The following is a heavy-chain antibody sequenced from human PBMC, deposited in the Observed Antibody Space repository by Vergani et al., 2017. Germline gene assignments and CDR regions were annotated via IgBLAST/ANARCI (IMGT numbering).Heavy chain of an antibody. CDR3: VKAGYSDPRYSWIDQ. D-gene: IGHD2-2*03. J-gene: IGHJ5*02. CDR1: GFTLDSFD. CDR2: VSDDGFYE. Sequence: QVQIVESGGGVVQPGRSLRLSCVTSGFTLDSFDMHWVCQAPGKGLEWVASVSDDGFYEYYADSVKGRFTMSRDNAKKTVHLQMERLRGEDLALYFCVKAGYSDPRYSWIDQWGQGTLVTVSA. V-gene: IGHV3-33*03.